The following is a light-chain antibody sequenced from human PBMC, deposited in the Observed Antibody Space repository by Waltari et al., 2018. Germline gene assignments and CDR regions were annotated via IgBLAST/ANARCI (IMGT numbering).Light chain of an antibody. CDR2: KDT. Sequence: SYELTQPPSVSVSPGQTARITCSGDALPKQYAFWYQQKPGQAPVLVTYKDTGRPSGIPDRFSGSRSGTTVTLTISGVQAEDEADYYCQSGDSTSTHVVFGGGTKLTVL. J-gene: IGLJ2*01. CDR3: QSGDSTSTHVV. CDR1: ALPKQY. V-gene: IGLV3-25*03.